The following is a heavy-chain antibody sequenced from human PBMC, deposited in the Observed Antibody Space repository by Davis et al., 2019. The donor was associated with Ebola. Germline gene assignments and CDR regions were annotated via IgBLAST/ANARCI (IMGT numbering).Heavy chain of an antibody. CDR2: IHYDGTTK. V-gene: IGHV3-30*02. J-gene: IGHJ4*02. D-gene: IGHD3-9*01. CDR1: GFIFSTYA. CDR3: AKDGGVPYYESLTGFSYFDY. Sequence: GGSLRLSCAASGFIFSTYAMHWVRQAPGKGLEWVASIHYDGTTKYYADSVRGRFTISRDNSENTLYLQMNSLRAEDSAVFYCAKDGGVPYYESLTGFSYFDYWGRGTLVTVSS.